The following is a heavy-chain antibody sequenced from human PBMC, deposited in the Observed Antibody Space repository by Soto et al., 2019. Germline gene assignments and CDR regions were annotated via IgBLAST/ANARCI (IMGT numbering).Heavy chain of an antibody. D-gene: IGHD5-12*01. CDR1: GFTFTSYS. V-gene: IGHV3-23*01. CDR2: VNPGGYST. Sequence: EVQLLQSGGGLVQPGGSLRLSCAASGFTFTSYSMTWVRQTPGKGLEWVAAVNPGGYSTYYADSVKGRFTISRENSNKTIYLQMNSLRAEDTAVYYCAKDLRAGSGYDFDYRDQGTLVTVSS. J-gene: IGHJ4*02. CDR3: AKDLRAGSGYDFDY.